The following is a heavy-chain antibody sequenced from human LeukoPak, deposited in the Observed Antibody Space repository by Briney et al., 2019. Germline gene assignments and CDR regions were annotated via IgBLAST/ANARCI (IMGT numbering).Heavy chain of an antibody. V-gene: IGHV4-39*07. Sequence: PSETLSLTCTVSGGSISSSSYYRGWIRQPPGKGLEWIGSIYYSGSTYYNPSLKSRVTISVDTSKNQFSLKLSSVTAADTAVYYCARDIVVRAVFNWFDPWGQGTLVTVSS. CDR3: ARDIVVRAVFNWFDP. CDR1: GGSISSSSYY. J-gene: IGHJ5*02. CDR2: IYYSGST. D-gene: IGHD2-21*01.